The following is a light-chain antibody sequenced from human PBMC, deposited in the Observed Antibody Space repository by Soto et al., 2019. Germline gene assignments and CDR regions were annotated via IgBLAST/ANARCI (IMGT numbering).Light chain of an antibody. V-gene: IGKV3-15*01. CDR3: QQYNKWPPFT. CDR1: ESVSSN. CDR2: GAS. Sequence: EIVMTQSPATLSVSPGERATLSCRASESVSSNLAWYQQKPGQAPRLLIYGASTRATGIPARFSGSGSGTEFTLTISSLQSEDFAVYYCQQYNKWPPFTFGPGTKVDI. J-gene: IGKJ3*01.